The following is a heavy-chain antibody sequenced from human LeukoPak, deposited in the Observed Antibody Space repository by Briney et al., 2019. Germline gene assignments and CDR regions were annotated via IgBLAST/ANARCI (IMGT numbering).Heavy chain of an antibody. CDR1: GGSISSHY. V-gene: IGHV4-59*11. D-gene: IGHD3-16*01. Sequence: SETLSLTCTVSGGSISSHYWSWIRQPPGKGLEWIGYIYYSGSTNCNPSLKSRVTISVDTSKNQFSLKLSSVTAADTAVYYCARDGAFGTNGFDPWGQGTLVTVSS. J-gene: IGHJ5*02. CDR2: IYYSGST. CDR3: ARDGAFGTNGFDP.